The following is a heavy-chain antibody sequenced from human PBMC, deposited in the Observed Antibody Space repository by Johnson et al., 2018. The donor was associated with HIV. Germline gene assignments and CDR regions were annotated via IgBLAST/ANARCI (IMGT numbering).Heavy chain of an antibody. J-gene: IGHJ3*01. CDR1: GFTFSSYG. V-gene: IGHV3-23*04. CDR2: VTGTGGDT. Sequence: VQLVESGGGLVQPGGSLRLSCAASGFTFSSYGMSWVRQAPGKGLEWVSGVTGTGGDTYYADSVKGRFTISRDNAKNSLYLQMNSLRAEDTALYYCARRINYDSSGVYLGDAFDVVGQGTMVTVSS. D-gene: IGHD3-22*01. CDR3: ARRINYDSSGVYLGDAFDV.